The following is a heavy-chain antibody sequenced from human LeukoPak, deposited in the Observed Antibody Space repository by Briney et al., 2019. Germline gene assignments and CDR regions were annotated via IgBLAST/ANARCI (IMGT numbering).Heavy chain of an antibody. CDR2: INHSGST. V-gene: IGHV4-34*01. J-gene: IGHJ4*02. CDR3: ARGRWFGELIFDY. D-gene: IGHD3-10*01. CDR1: GGSFSGYY. Sequence: SETLSLTCAVYGGSFSGYYWSWIRQPPGKGLEWIGEINHSGSTNYNPSLKSRVTISVDTPKNQFSLQLSSVTAADTAVYYCARGRWFGELIFDYWGQGTLVTVSS.